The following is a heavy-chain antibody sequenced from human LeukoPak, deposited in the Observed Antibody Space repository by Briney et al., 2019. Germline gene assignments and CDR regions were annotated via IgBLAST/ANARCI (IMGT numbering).Heavy chain of an antibody. CDR3: ARVGRDCRDTRCTWSDWLDP. V-gene: IGHV1-18*01. CDR1: GYTFTRFG. D-gene: IGHD2-2*01. CDR2: ISVYNDNP. J-gene: IGHJ5*02. Sequence: DSVKVSCKASGYTFTRFGISWVRQAPGQGLEWMGWISVYNDNPHYAQSFQGRVTMTTDTSSSTAYMELRSLGSDDTAVYYCARVGRDCRDTRCTWSDWLDPWGQGTLVTVSS.